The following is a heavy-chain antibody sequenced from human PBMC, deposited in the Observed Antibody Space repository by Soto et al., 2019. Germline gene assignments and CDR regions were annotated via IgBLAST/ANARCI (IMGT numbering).Heavy chain of an antibody. J-gene: IGHJ5*02. CDR2: IYYSGTT. CDR1: GGSISGYY. CDR3: ARSYNTTWTAWGP. Sequence: SETLSLTCTVSGGSISGYYWSWIRQPPGKGLVWIGYIYYSGTTNYNPSFKSRVSIPVDTSKDQFSLKLNSVTAADTAVYYCARSYNTTWTAWGPWGQGTLVTVSS. D-gene: IGHD1-20*01. V-gene: IGHV4-59*01.